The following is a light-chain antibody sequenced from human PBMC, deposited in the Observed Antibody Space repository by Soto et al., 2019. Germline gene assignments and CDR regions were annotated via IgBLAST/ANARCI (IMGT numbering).Light chain of an antibody. CDR2: TNN. V-gene: IGLV1-44*01. J-gene: IGLJ1*01. CDR1: NSNIGTNT. CDR3: AAWDDSLGAYV. Sequence: QSLLTQPPSASATPGQRVTISCSGSNSNIGTNTVNWYQQLPGTAPSLLIYTNNQRPSGVPQRFSGSKTGTSASLAIGGLQSEDGADYYCAAWDDSLGAYVFGTGTKVTVL.